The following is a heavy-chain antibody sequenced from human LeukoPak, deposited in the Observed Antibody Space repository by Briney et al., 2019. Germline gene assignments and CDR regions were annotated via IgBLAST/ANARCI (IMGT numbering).Heavy chain of an antibody. J-gene: IGHJ4*02. CDR3: ARSYDYSNYAFDY. CDR1: GGTFSSYA. CDR2: IIPVFGTA. D-gene: IGHD4-11*01. Sequence: SVKVSCKASGGTFSSYAISWVRQAPGQGLEWMGGIIPVFGTANYAQKFQGRVTITADESTSTAYMELSSLRSEDTAVYYCARSYDYSNYAFDYWGQGTLVTVSS. V-gene: IGHV1-69*01.